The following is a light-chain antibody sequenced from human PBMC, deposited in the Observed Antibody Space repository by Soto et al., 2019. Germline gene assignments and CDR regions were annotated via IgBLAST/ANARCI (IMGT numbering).Light chain of an antibody. J-gene: IGKJ1*01. Sequence: EIVMTQSPATLSVSPGEGATLSCRASQSRNTHLAWYQQKPGRAPRLLLYGASRRATGIPDRFSGSGSGTDFTLTIRFQEEEGLGVYSRREEGRLRTFCQVTKV. CDR1: QSRNTH. CDR2: GAS. CDR3: REEGRLRT. V-gene: IGKV3D-15*03.